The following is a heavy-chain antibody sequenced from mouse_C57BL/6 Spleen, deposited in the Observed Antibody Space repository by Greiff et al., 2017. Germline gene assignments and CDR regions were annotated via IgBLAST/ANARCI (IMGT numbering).Heavy chain of an antibody. CDR2: IYPRSGNT. Sequence: QVQLKESGAELARPGASVKLSCKASGYTFTSYGISWVKQRTGQGLEWIGEIYPRSGNTYYNEKFKGKATLTADKSSSTAYMELRSLTSEDSAVLFCARCDEYDVGAMDYWGQGTSVTVSS. CDR3: ARCDEYDVGAMDY. D-gene: IGHD2-4*01. CDR1: GYTFTSYG. V-gene: IGHV1-81*01. J-gene: IGHJ4*01.